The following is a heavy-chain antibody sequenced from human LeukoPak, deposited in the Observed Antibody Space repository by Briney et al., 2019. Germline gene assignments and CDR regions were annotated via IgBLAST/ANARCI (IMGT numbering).Heavy chain of an antibody. V-gene: IGHV1-18*04. D-gene: IGHD2-2*01. Sequence: ASVKVSCKASGYTFTNYGISWVRQAPGQGLEWMGWISPYNDYTNYAQKLQGRVTMTTDTSTRTGYMELRSLRSDDTAVYYCARWYCSSTSCYAGASDRWGQGTMVTVSS. J-gene: IGHJ3*02. CDR2: ISPYNDYT. CDR1: GYTFTNYG. CDR3: ARWYCSSTSCYAGASDR.